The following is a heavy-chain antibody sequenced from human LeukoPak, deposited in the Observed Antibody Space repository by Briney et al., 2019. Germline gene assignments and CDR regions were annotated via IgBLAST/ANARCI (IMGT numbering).Heavy chain of an antibody. CDR3: ARVTSGYYDSSGYYYGAFDI. CDR1: GYTFTGYY. CDR2: INPNSGGA. J-gene: IGHJ3*02. V-gene: IGHV1-2*02. Sequence: ASVKVSCKASGYTFTGYYMHWVRQAPGQGLEWMGWINPNSGGANYAQKFQGRVTMTRDTSISTAYMELSRLRSDDTAVYYCARVTSGYYDSSGYYYGAFDIWGQGTMVTVSS. D-gene: IGHD3-22*01.